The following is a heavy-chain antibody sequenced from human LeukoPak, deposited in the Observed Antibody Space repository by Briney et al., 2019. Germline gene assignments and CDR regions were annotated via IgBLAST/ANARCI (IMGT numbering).Heavy chain of an antibody. CDR1: GFILSDYN. CDR2: ISYDGSNK. D-gene: IGHD6-13*01. V-gene: IGHV3-30*04. CDR3: ASVTSSWFYFDY. Sequence: PGGSLRLSCAASGFILSDYNMHWVRQAPGKGLEWVAVISYDGSNKYYADSVKGRFTISRDNAKNSLYLQMNSLRADDTAVYYCASVTSSWFYFDYWGQGTLVTVSS. J-gene: IGHJ4*02.